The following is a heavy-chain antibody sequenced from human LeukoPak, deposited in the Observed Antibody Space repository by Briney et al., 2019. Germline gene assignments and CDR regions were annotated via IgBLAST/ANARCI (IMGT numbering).Heavy chain of an antibody. J-gene: IGHJ4*02. CDR1: GGSISSYY. D-gene: IGHD1-26*01. CDR3: ARDVGATPGYFDY. Sequence: SETLSLTCTVSGGSISSYYWSWIRQPAGKGLEWIGRFYSSVSTNYNPSLKSRITMSVDTSKNQFSLKLSSVTAADTAVYYCARDVGATPGYFDYWGQGTLVTVSS. CDR2: FYSSVST. V-gene: IGHV4-4*07.